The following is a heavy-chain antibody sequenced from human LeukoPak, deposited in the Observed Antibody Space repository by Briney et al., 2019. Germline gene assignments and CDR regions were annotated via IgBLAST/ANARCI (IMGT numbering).Heavy chain of an antibody. V-gene: IGHV4-59*01. Sequence: SETLSLTCTVSGGSISSYYWSWIRQPPGKGLEWIGYIYYSGSTNYNPSLKSRVTISVDTSKNQFSLKLSSVTAADTAVYYCARLLAPSSPQSHSSGWYYFDYWGQGTLVTVSS. J-gene: IGHJ4*02. CDR1: GGSISSYY. CDR2: IYYSGST. CDR3: ARLLAPSSPQSHSSGWYYFDY. D-gene: IGHD6-19*01.